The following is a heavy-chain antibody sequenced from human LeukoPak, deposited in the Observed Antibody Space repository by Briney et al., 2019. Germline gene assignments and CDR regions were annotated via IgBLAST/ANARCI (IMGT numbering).Heavy chain of an antibody. CDR2: IYPGDSDT. D-gene: IGHD1-26*01. J-gene: IGHJ4*02. CDR1: GCRFTNYW. Sequence: GESLQISFKGSGCRFTNYWIGWVRQMPGKGLEWMGIIYPGDSDTRYIPSFQGQVTISADKSINTPYLQWSSLKASDPAMYYCARRVDSYSFFHYWGQGTLVTVSS. V-gene: IGHV5-51*01. CDR3: ARRVDSYSFFHY.